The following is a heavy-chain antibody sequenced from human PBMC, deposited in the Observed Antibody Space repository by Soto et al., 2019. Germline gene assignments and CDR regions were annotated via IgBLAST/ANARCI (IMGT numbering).Heavy chain of an antibody. V-gene: IGHV3-23*01. CDR3: AKDLRNIAVASLFDY. Sequence: GGSLRLSCAASGFTFSSYAMSWVRPDPGKGLEWVSAISGSGGSTYYADSVKGRFTISRDNSKNTLYLQMNSLRAEDTAVYYCAKDLRNIAVASLFDYWGQGTLVTVSS. CDR2: ISGSGGST. CDR1: GFTFSSYA. J-gene: IGHJ4*02. D-gene: IGHD6-19*01.